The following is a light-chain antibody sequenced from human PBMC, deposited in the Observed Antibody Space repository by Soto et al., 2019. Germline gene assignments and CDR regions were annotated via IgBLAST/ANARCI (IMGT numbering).Light chain of an antibody. CDR2: DAS. CDR1: QDISNR. J-gene: IGKJ2*01. Sequence: DIPITQSPSSLSASVGDRITLTCQASQDISNRLNWYHQKPGKAPNLLIYDASNLAAGVPSGFSGSGSGTHFTFTITSLQPEDIGTYYCQNCFTVPYTFGQGTKVDIK. V-gene: IGKV1-33*01. CDR3: QNCFTVPYT.